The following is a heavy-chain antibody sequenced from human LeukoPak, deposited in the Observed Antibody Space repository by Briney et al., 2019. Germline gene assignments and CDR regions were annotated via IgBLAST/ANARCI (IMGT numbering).Heavy chain of an antibody. CDR1: GFTFSSYG. D-gene: IGHD5-18*01. CDR3: AKVRRGYRYGLFYY. CDR2: IRYDGSNK. Sequence: GGSLRLSCAASGFTFSSYGMHWVRQAPGKGLEWVAFIRYDGSNKYYADSVKGRFTISSDNSKNTLYLHMNSLRAEDTDVYYCAKVRRGYRYGLFYYWGQGAMVTVFS. J-gene: IGHJ4*02. V-gene: IGHV3-30*02.